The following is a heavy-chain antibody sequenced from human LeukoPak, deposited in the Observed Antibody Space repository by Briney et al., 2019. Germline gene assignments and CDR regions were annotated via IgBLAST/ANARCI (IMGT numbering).Heavy chain of an antibody. D-gene: IGHD3-22*01. CDR2: ISSSGSTI. J-gene: IGHJ4*02. V-gene: IGHV3-11*04. CDR1: GFTFSDYY. Sequence: GGSLRLSCAASGFTFSDYYMSWIRQAPGKGLEWVSYISSSGSTIYYADSVKGRFTISRDNAKNSLYLQMNSLRAEDTAVYYCVRDINGYYYGTIGSYLWFDYWGQGAQVTVSS. CDR3: VRDINGYYYGTIGSYLWFDY.